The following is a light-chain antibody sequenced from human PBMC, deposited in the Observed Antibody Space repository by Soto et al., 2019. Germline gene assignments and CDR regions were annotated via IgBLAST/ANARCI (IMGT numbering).Light chain of an antibody. V-gene: IGKV3-20*01. CDR3: QQHRSSPRT. Sequence: EIVRTQSPGTLSLSPGERATLSCSASQSMCSSYLAWYQQKPGQAPRLVIYEASTRAARIPDTFSGSGSGTDVTHTISRLEPKDFAVYYCQQHRSSPRTVAQGTKV. CDR2: EAS. J-gene: IGKJ1*01. CDR1: QSMCSSY.